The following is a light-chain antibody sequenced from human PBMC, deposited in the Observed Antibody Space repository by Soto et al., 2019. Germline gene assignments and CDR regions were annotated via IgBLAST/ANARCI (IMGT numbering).Light chain of an antibody. CDR2: DVN. V-gene: IGLV2-14*01. CDR1: SSDVGGYNL. Sequence: QSVLTQPASVSGSPGQSITISCTGTSSDVGGYNLVSWYQPYPDKAPKLMIFDVNTRPSGVSNRFSGSKSGNTASLTNSGLEAEHEAHYYCSSYKSSSPLPYVLGTGTKVTVL. CDR3: SSYKSSSPLPYV. J-gene: IGLJ1*01.